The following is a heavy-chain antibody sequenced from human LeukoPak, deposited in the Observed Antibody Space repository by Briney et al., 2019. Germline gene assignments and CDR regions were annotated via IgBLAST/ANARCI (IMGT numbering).Heavy chain of an antibody. CDR1: GFTFSSYA. CDR2: IVGTGGST. V-gene: IGHV3-23*01. CDR3: ATASSGWYWCFDY. D-gene: IGHD6-19*01. Sequence: GGSLRLSCAASGFTFSSYAMSWVRQAPGKGLEWVSTIVGTGGSTYYADSVKGRFTISRDNSKNTLHLQMNSLRADDTAVYYCATASSGWYWCFDYWGQGSLVTVSS. J-gene: IGHJ4*02.